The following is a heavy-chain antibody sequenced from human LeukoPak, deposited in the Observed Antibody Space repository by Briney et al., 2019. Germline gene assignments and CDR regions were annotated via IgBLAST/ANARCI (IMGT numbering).Heavy chain of an antibody. D-gene: IGHD2-2*01. CDR3: ARGLGVVVPAARSWFDP. J-gene: IGHJ5*02. CDR1: GDSVSSNSAA. V-gene: IGHV6-1*01. CDR2: TYYRSKWYN. Sequence: SQTLSLTCAISGDSVSSNSAAWNWIRQSPSRGLEWLGRTYYRSKWYNDYAVSVKSRITINPDTSKNQFSLQLNSVTPEDTAVYYCARGLGVVVPAARSWFDPWGQGTLVTVS.